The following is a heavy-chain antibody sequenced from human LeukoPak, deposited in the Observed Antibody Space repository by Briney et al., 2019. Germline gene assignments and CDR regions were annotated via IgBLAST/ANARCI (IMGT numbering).Heavy chain of an antibody. D-gene: IGHD2-15*01. V-gene: IGHV3-21*01. J-gene: IGHJ4*02. CDR2: ISSSSSYI. CDR3: ASDLGYCSGGSCDSDY. CDR1: GFTFSSYS. Sequence: GGSLRLSCAASGFTFSSYSMNWVRQAPGKGLEWVSSISSSSSYIYYADSVKGRFTISRDNAKNSLYLQMNSLRAEDTAVYCCASDLGYCSGGSCDSDYWGQGTLVTVSS.